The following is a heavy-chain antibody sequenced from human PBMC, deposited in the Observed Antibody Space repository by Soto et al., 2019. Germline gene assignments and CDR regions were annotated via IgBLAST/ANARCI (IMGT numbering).Heavy chain of an antibody. D-gene: IGHD3-3*01. Sequence: PSETLSLTCTVSGGSISSSSYYWGRIRQPPGKGLEWIGSIYYSGSTYYNPSLKSRVTISVDTSKNQFSLKLSSVTAADTAVYYCARGLYDFWSGYSREFDYWGQGTLVTVSS. J-gene: IGHJ4*02. V-gene: IGHV4-39*01. CDR1: GGSISSSSYY. CDR2: IYYSGST. CDR3: ARGLYDFWSGYSREFDY.